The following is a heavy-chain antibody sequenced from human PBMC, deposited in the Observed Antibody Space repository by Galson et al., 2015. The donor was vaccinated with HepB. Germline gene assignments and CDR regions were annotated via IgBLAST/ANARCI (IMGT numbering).Heavy chain of an antibody. CDR2: ISGSSSSI. CDR3: ARDVGDFYYYGMDV. V-gene: IGHV3-48*04. Sequence: CAASGFTFGSYSMNWVRQAPGKGLEWVSYISGSSSSIYYADSVKGRFAISRDNAKKSLSLQMNSLRAEDTAVYYCARDVGDFYYYGMDVWGQGTTVTVSS. CDR1: GFTFGSYS. J-gene: IGHJ6*02. D-gene: IGHD1-26*01.